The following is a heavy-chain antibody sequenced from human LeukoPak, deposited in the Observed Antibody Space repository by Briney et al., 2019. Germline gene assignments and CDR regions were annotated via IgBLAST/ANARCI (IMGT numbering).Heavy chain of an antibody. J-gene: IGHJ4*02. Sequence: PSETLSLTCTVSGGSISSNNYYWGWIRQPPGKGLEWIGSIYYSGSTYYNPSLKSRVTISVDTSKNQFSLKLSSVTAADTAVYYCARQDASGSPTFLYFDYWGQGTLVTVSS. V-gene: IGHV4-39*01. CDR2: IYYSGST. D-gene: IGHD1-26*01. CDR1: GGSISSNNYY. CDR3: ARQDASGSPTFLYFDY.